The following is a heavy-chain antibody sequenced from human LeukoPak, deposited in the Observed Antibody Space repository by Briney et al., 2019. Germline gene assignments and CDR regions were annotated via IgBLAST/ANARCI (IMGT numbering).Heavy chain of an antibody. CDR1: GGSISSDY. CDR3: ARTSHINGAYYFHY. J-gene: IGHJ4*02. V-gene: IGHV4-59*08. Sequence: SETLSLTCTVSGGSISSDYWSWIRQPPGKGLEWIGYIFYSGYTKYNFSLKSRVTISVDPSKTQFSLKLSSVTAADTAVYYCARTSHINGAYYFHYWGQGTLVTVSS. CDR2: IFYSGYT. D-gene: IGHD2-21*01.